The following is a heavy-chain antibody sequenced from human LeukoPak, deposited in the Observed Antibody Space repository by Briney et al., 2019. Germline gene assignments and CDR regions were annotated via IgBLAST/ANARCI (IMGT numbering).Heavy chain of an antibody. CDR3: ARVLRDSYYYMDV. CDR1: GFSFRRHE. CDR2: IGSGGNTI. Sequence: PGGSLRLSCEGSGFSFRRHERNWVRQAPGKGLEWLSYIGSGGNTIYYADSVQGRFTISRDNAKNLLLLQMNSLRSEDTAVYYCARVLRDSYYYMDVWGKGTTVTVSS. V-gene: IGHV3-48*03. J-gene: IGHJ6*03.